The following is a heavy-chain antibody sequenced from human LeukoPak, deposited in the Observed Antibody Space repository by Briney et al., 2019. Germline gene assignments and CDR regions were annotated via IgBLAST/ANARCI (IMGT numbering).Heavy chain of an antibody. D-gene: IGHD3-22*01. V-gene: IGHV3-15*01. J-gene: IGHJ4*02. Sequence: GGSLRLSCAVSGFTSNNAWMSWVRQAPGKGLEWVGRIKSKTDGGTTDYAAPVKGSFTISRDDSKNTLYLQMNSLKTEDTAVYYCTTDLKYYYDSSGPDYWGQGTLVTVSS. CDR1: GFTSNNAW. CDR2: IKSKTDGGTT. CDR3: TTDLKYYYDSSGPDY.